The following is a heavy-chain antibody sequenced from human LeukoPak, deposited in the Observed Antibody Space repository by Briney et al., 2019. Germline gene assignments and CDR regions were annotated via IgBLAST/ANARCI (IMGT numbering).Heavy chain of an antibody. CDR3: ARDSEWELLPGY. CDR1: GGTFSSYA. J-gene: IGHJ4*02. V-gene: IGHV1-69*05. D-gene: IGHD1-26*01. Sequence: GSSVKVSCKASGGTFSSYAISWVRQAPGQGLEWMGGIIPIFGTANYAQKLQGRVTMTTDTSTSTAYMELRSLRSDDTAVYYCARDSEWELLPGYWGQGTLVTVSS. CDR2: IIPIFGTA.